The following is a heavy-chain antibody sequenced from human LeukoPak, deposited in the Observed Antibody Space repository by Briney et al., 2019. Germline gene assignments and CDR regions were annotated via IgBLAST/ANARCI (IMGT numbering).Heavy chain of an antibody. CDR2: IDPEDGEA. CDR1: GDTLSEGS. CDR3: VTDIRSGWRNY. D-gene: IGHD6-19*01. Sequence: WASVKVSCKVSGDTLSEGSTHWVRQAPGKGLEWMGGIDPEDGEAMFAQTIQGRVTMTEDTSIDTAYMELRSLRSEDTAVYYCVTDIRSGWRNYWGQGTLITVSS. V-gene: IGHV1-24*01. J-gene: IGHJ4*02.